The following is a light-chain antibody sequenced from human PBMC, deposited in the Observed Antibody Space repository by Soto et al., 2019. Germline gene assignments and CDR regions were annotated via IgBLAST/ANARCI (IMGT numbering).Light chain of an antibody. CDR3: QQYYSTPPYT. CDR2: WAS. CDR1: QSVLYSSNNKNY. V-gene: IGKV4-1*01. J-gene: IGKJ2*01. Sequence: DIVMTQSPDSLAVSLGERATINCKSSQSVLYSSNNKNYLAWYQQKPGQPPKLLIYWASTRESGVPDRFSGSGSGKDFTLTISSLQAEAVAVYYCQQYYSTPPYTFGQGTKLEIK.